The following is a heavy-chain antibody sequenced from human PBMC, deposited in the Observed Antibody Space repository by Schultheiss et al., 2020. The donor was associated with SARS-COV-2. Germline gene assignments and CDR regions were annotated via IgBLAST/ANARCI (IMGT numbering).Heavy chain of an antibody. CDR3: ARGIEYGTSSSFDY. CDR1: GGSFSGYY. CDR2: INHSGST. Sequence: SETLSLTCAVYGGSFSGYYWSWIRQPPGKGLEWIGEINHSGSTNYNPSLKSRVTISVDTSKNQFSLKLSSVTAADTAVYYCARGIEYGTSSSFDYWGQGTLVTVSS. D-gene: IGHD6-6*01. J-gene: IGHJ4*02. V-gene: IGHV4-34*01.